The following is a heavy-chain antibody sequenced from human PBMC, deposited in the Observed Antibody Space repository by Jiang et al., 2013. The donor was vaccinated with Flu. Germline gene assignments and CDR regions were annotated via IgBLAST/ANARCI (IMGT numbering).Heavy chain of an antibody. CDR1: GFSLSTSGMC. Sequence: KPTQTLTLTCTFSGFSLSTSGMCVSWIRQPPGKALEWLALIDWDDDKYYSTSLKTRLTISKDTSKNQVVLTMTNMDPVDTATYYCARMSPDYYDSSGGAFDIWGQGTMVTVSS. CDR3: ARMSPDYYDSSGGAFDI. J-gene: IGHJ3*02. CDR2: IDWDDDK. V-gene: IGHV2-70*01. D-gene: IGHD3-22*01.